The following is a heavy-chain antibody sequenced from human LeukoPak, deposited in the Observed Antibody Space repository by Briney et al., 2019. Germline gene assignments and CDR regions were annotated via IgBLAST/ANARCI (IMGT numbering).Heavy chain of an antibody. J-gene: IGHJ3*02. CDR2: IYYSGST. Sequence: PSESLSLACAVYGGSFSGYYGGSVRQPPGKGLGWGGSIYYSGSTNYNPSLTSRVTISVDTSKNQFALKLSSVTAADTAVYYCARLTYCSGGSCSWAFDIWGQGTMVTVSS. CDR1: GGSFSGYY. V-gene: IGHV4-59*08. D-gene: IGHD2-15*01. CDR3: ARLTYCSGGSCSWAFDI.